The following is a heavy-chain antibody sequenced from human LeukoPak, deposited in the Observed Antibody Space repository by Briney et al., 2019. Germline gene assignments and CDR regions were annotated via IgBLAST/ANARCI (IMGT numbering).Heavy chain of an antibody. J-gene: IGHJ4*02. CDR3: ARNSDFSFDY. CDR1: GXSISSGDYY. Sequence: SETLSLTCTVSGXSISSGDYYWSWIRQPPGKGLEWIGYIYYNGNTYYNPSLKSRVIVSIDTSKNQFFLKLNSVTAADTAVYYCARNSDFSFDYWGQGALVTVSS. V-gene: IGHV4-30-4*01. D-gene: IGHD3-3*01. CDR2: IYYNGNT.